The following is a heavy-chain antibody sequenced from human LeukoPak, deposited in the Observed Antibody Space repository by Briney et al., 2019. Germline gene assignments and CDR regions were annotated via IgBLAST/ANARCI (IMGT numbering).Heavy chain of an antibody. CDR2: ISSSSSYK. Sequence: GGSLRLSCAASGFTFSSYSMNWVRQAPGKGLEWVSSISSSSSYKYYADSVKGRFTISRDNAKNSLYLQMNSLRAEDTAVYYCARVEGSREFDYWGQGTLVTVSS. CDR3: ARVEGSREFDY. V-gene: IGHV3-21*01. D-gene: IGHD6-13*01. CDR1: GFTFSSYS. J-gene: IGHJ4*02.